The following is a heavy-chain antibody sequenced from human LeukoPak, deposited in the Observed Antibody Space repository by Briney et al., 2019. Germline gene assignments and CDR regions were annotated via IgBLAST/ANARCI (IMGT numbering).Heavy chain of an antibody. CDR3: AKNRDRGVPTYYYDSSGSSHFDL. CDR1: GFTFSNYV. D-gene: IGHD3-22*01. Sequence: GGSLRLSCAASGFTFSNYVMHWVRQAPGKGLEWVAVISYDGSNKYYADSVKGRFTISRDNSKNTLYLQMNSLRAEDTAVYYCAKNRDRGVPTYYYDSSGSSHFDLWGRGTLVTVSS. J-gene: IGHJ2*01. CDR2: ISYDGSNK. V-gene: IGHV3-30*18.